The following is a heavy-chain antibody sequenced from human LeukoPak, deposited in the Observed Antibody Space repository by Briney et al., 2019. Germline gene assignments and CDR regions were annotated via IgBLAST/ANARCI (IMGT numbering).Heavy chain of an antibody. J-gene: IGHJ5*02. CDR3: ARAGQNNWIDP. Sequence: GGSLRLSCAASGFTFSDYYMSWVRQAPEKGLEWVSFLSGSGEIIYYADSVKGRFTISRDNAKNSLYLQMNSLRAEDTAVYHCARAGQNNWIDPWGQGTLVTVSS. CDR1: GFTFSDYY. CDR2: LSGSGEII. V-gene: IGHV3-11*01.